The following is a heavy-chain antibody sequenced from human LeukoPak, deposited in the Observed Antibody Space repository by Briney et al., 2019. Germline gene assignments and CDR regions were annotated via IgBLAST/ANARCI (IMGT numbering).Heavy chain of an antibody. CDR1: GITFSGSG. V-gene: IGHV3-23*01. J-gene: IGHJ6*03. CDR2: ISGSGSNT. CDR3: ARYRSGDYMDV. D-gene: IGHD6-19*01. Sequence: PGGSLRLSCAASGITFSGSGMSWVRQAPGKGLEWVSTISGSGSNTHYADSVKGRFTISRDNYKDTLYMQMNSLRVEDTAVSYCARYRSGDYMDVWGKGTTVTISS.